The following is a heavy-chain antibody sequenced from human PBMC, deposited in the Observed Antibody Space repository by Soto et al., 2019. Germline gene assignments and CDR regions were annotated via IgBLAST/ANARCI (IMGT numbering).Heavy chain of an antibody. CDR2: IYWDDDK. D-gene: IGHD3-16*02. J-gene: IGHJ4*02. V-gene: IGHV2-5*02. CDR1: GFSLRTSGVG. Sequence: QITLKESGPTLVKPTQTLTLTCTLSGFSLRTSGVGVGWIRQPPGKALEWLALIYWDDDKRYSPSLKSRLTITKDTSKNQLVFTMTNMDPVDTSTYYCARTSYYEYIWGRYRPYYFDYWGQGTLVTVSS. CDR3: ARTSYYEYIWGRYRPYYFDY.